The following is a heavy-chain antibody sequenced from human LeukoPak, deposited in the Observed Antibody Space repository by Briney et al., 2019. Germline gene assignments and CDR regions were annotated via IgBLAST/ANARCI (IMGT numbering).Heavy chain of an antibody. Sequence: GGSLRLSCAASGFTLSDYYMSWIRQAPGKGLEWVSYSSSSGSTIYYANSVKGRFAISRDNAKDSLYLQMNSLRAEDTAVYYCARRRDFIDYWGQGTLVTVSS. CDR1: GFTLSDYY. J-gene: IGHJ4*02. V-gene: IGHV3-11*01. D-gene: IGHD3/OR15-3a*01. CDR2: SSSSGSTI. CDR3: ARRRDFIDY.